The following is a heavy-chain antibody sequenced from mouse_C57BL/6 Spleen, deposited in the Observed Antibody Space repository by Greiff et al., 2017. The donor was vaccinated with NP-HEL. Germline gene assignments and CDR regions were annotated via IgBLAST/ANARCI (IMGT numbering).Heavy chain of an antibody. CDR1: GYTFTSYW. CDR3: ARGYGDTY. D-gene: IGHD2-13*01. CDR2: IDPSDSYT. V-gene: IGHV1-50*01. Sequence: LQQPGAELVKPGASVKLSCKASGYTFTSYWMQWVKQRPGQGLEWIGEIDPSDSYTNYNQKFKGKATLTVDTSSSTAYMQLSSLTSEDSAVYYCARGYGDTYWGQGTLVTVSA. J-gene: IGHJ3*01.